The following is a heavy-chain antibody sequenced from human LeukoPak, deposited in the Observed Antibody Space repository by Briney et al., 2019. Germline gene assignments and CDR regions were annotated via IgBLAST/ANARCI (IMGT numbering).Heavy chain of an antibody. Sequence: SVKVSCKASGGTLNSYVISWVRQAAGQGHEWMGGIIPISGTTNYAQKFQGRVTITADKSTSTAYMELSSLRSEDTAVYYCATLCCGSYYMDVWGKGTTVTVSS. CDR2: IIPISGTT. V-gene: IGHV1-69*06. CDR1: GGTLNSYV. D-gene: IGHD2-15*01. J-gene: IGHJ6*03. CDR3: ATLCCGSYYMDV.